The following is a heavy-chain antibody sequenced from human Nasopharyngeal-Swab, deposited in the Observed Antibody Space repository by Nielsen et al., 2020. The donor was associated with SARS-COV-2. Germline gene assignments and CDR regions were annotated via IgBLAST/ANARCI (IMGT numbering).Heavy chain of an antibody. Sequence: VSVKVSCKASGYTFTSYGISWVRQAPGQGLEWMEWISAYNGNTNYAQKLQGRVTMTTDTSTSTAYMELRSLRSDDTAVYYCARRSSRDYYDSSGYEDYWGQGTLVTVSS. J-gene: IGHJ4*02. CDR2: ISAYNGNT. D-gene: IGHD3-22*01. CDR1: GYTFTSYG. CDR3: ARRSSRDYYDSSGYEDY. V-gene: IGHV1-18*01.